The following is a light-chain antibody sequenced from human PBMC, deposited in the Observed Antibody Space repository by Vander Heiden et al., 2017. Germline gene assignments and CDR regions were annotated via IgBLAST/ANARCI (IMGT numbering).Light chain of an antibody. CDR1: GSDIGANDY. Sequence: QPALTLPASASAPPGQLITISCTGTGSDIGANDYVSWYQQHPGKAPKLLMYDVSNRPSEVSDRFSGSKSGNTASLTISGLQAEDEADYYCSSHTSTSTRGIFGGGTKLTVL. CDR2: DVS. J-gene: IGLJ2*01. V-gene: IGLV2-14*01. CDR3: SSHTSTSTRGI.